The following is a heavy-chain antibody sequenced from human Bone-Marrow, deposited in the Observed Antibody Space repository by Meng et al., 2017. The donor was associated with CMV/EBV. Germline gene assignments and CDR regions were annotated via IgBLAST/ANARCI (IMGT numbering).Heavy chain of an antibody. J-gene: IGHJ6*02. CDR2: IRNKANSHTT. Sequence: GGSLRLSCAASGFTFSDHYMDWVRQAPGKGLEWVGRIRNKANSHTTEYVASVKGRFTISRDDSKNSLYLQMNSLKTEDTAVYYCARGAGGYCSSTSCYAYYYGLDVWGQGTTVTFSS. CDR3: ARGAGGYCSSTSCYAYYYGLDV. D-gene: IGHD2-2*01. V-gene: IGHV3-72*01. CDR1: GFTFSDHY.